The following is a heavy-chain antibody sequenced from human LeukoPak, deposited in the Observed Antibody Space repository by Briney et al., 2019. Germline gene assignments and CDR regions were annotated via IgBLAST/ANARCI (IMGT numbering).Heavy chain of an antibody. J-gene: IGHJ4*02. Sequence: GGSLRLSCAASGFRFSDFTMTWVRQAPGKGPEWVSAIGGRGGSKYYADSLGGRFTISRDNSKDILYLQMNSLRAEDTAVYYCARDSLDIVVVVAATPDYFDYWGQGTLVTVSS. D-gene: IGHD2-15*01. CDR1: GFRFSDFT. V-gene: IGHV3-23*01. CDR3: ARDSLDIVVVVAATPDYFDY. CDR2: IGGRGGSK.